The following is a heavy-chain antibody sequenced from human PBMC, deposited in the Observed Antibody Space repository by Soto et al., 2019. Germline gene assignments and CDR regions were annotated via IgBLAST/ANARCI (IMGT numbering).Heavy chain of an antibody. J-gene: IGHJ5*02. CDR2: INSDGSST. CDR3: ARAAYSSSPTFLFDP. Sequence: EVQLVESGGGLVQPGGSLRLSCAASRFTFSSFWFHWVRQAPGKGLVWVSHINSDGSSTSYADSVKGRFTISRDNAKKTLYLQMNSLRAEDTAVYYCARAAYSSSPTFLFDPWGQGTLVTVSS. V-gene: IGHV3-74*01. D-gene: IGHD6-13*01. CDR1: RFTFSSFW.